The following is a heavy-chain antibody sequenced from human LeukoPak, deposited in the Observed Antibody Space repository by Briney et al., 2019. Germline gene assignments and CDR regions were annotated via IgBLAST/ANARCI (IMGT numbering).Heavy chain of an antibody. J-gene: IGHJ4*02. V-gene: IGHV3-30*18. CDR2: ISYDGSNK. CDR3: AKSGDIVVVVAAPDY. Sequence: GGSLRLSCAASGFTFSSYGMRWVRQAPGKGLEWVAVISYDGSNKYYADSVKGRFTISRDNSKNTLYLQMNSLRAEDTAVYYCAKSGDIVVVVAAPDYWGQGTLVTVSS. D-gene: IGHD2-15*01. CDR1: GFTFSSYG.